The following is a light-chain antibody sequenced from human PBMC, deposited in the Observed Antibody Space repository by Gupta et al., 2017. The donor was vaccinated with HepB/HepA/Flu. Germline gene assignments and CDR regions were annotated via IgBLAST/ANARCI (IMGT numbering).Light chain of an antibody. J-gene: IGLJ2*01. Sequence: QSALTQPPSASGSPGQSVTMSCTGTSNDVGDYKFVSWYQQHPGKAPKVMIYEVRKRPSGVPDRFSGSMSGNTASLTVXGXQPEDEXDYYCSSYLFSNNFMVFGGGTKLTVL. CDR2: EVR. V-gene: IGLV2-8*01. CDR3: SSYLFSNNFMV. CDR1: SNDVGDYKF.